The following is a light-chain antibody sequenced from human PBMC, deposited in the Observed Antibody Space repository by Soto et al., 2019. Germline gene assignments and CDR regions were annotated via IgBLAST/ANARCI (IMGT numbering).Light chain of an antibody. V-gene: IGKV3-11*01. J-gene: IGKJ3*01. CDR2: ATS. Sequence: EIVLTQSPATLSLSPGERATLSCRASQNINSYLAWYQQKPGQAPRLLIYATSNRATGIPARFSGSGSGTDFTLSISSLEPADFAVYYCQQSSSWPFTFGPGTKVDIK. CDR1: QNINSY. CDR3: QQSSSWPFT.